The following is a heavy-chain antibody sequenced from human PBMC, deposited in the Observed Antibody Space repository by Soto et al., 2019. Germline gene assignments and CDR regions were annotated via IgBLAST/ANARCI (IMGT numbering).Heavy chain of an antibody. CDR1: GFTFSDHY. V-gene: IGHV3-72*01. D-gene: IGHD2-2*01. CDR2: TRNKGKSHTT. Sequence: GGSLRLSCAASGFTFSDHYIDWVRQAPGKGLEWVGRTRNKGKSHTTEYAASVKGRFTISRDDSKKSLYLQMDILKTEDTAVYYCARSGSSTSCYEDWGQGTQVTVSS. J-gene: IGHJ4*02. CDR3: ARSGSSTSCYED.